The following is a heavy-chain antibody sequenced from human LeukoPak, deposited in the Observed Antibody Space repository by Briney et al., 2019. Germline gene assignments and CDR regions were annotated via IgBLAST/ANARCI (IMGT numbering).Heavy chain of an antibody. CDR1: GFTFSSYA. V-gene: IGHV3-23*01. Sequence: GGSLRLSCAASGFTFSSYAMSWVRQAPGKGLEWVSAISGSGGSTYYADSVKGRFTISRDNSKNTLYLQMNNLRAEDTAVYYCAKDNIFLDYYDSSGYYLFDPWGQGTLVTVSS. D-gene: IGHD3-22*01. J-gene: IGHJ5*02. CDR2: ISGSGGST. CDR3: AKDNIFLDYYDSSGYYLFDP.